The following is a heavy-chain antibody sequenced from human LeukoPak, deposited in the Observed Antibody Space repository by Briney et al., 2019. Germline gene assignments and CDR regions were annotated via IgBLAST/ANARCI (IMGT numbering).Heavy chain of an antibody. CDR1: GFTFTDYA. CDR2: ISDNGGET. J-gene: IGHJ4*02. D-gene: IGHD3-22*01. V-gene: IGHV3-23*01. CDR3: ATDRERDPSVYYLV. Sequence: GGSLRLSCAASGFTFTDYAMSWVRQAPEKGLEWISTISDNGGETYYADSVKGRFAISRDNSKNTLFLQMNSLRAEDSAVYYCATDRERDPSVYYLVGGQGTLITVSS.